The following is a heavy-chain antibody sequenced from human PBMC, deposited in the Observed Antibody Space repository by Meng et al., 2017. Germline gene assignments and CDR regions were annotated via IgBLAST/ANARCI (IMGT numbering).Heavy chain of an antibody. V-gene: IGHV1-8*01. J-gene: IGHJ4*02. CDR3: ARYVAVAGVDY. Sequence: QERHVQYGAEVTKRGDSMKVSCKASGNTFTSYEINWVRQATGQGLEWMGWMNPNSGNTGYAQKFQGRVTMTRNTSISTAYMELSSLRSEDTAVYYCARYVAVAGVDYWGQGTLVTVSS. D-gene: IGHD6-19*01. CDR2: MNPNSGNT. CDR1: GNTFTSYE.